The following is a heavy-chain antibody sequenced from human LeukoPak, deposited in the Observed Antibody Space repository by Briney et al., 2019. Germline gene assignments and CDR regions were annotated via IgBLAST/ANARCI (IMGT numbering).Heavy chain of an antibody. CDR2: INSDGSST. V-gene: IGHV3-74*01. Sequence: PGGSLRLSCAASGFTFSSYWMHWVRQAPGKGLVWVSRINSDGSSTSYADSVKGRFTISRDNAKNTLYLQMNSLRAEGTAVYYCANILGYSSGWSWWGQGTMVTVSS. J-gene: IGHJ3*01. D-gene: IGHD6-19*01. CDR1: GFTFSSYW. CDR3: ANILGYSSGWSW.